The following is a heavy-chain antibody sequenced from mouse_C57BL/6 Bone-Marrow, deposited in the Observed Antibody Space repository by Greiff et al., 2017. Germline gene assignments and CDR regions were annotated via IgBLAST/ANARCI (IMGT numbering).Heavy chain of an antibody. Sequence: VQLQQSGPELVKPGASVKISCKASGYTFTDYYMNWVKQSHGKSLEWIGDINPNNGGTSYNQKFKGKATLTVDKSSSTAYMELRSLTSEDSAVYYGARGGNWEWYCDVWGTGTTVTVSS. V-gene: IGHV1-26*01. D-gene: IGHD4-1*01. CDR3: ARGGNWEWYCDV. CDR1: GYTFTDYY. CDR2: INPNNGGT. J-gene: IGHJ1*03.